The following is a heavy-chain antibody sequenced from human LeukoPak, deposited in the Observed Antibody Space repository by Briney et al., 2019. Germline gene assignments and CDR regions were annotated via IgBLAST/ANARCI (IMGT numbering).Heavy chain of an antibody. CDR3: ARGGSDNWNGETDAFDI. D-gene: IGHD1-20*01. J-gene: IGHJ3*02. Sequence: SETLSLTCTVSGGSISSYYWSWIRQPAGKGLEWIGRIYTSGSTNYNPSLKSRVTMSVDTSKNQFSLKLSSVTAADTAVYYCARGGSDNWNGETDAFDIWGQGTMVTVSS. V-gene: IGHV4-4*07. CDR2: IYTSGST. CDR1: GGSISSYY.